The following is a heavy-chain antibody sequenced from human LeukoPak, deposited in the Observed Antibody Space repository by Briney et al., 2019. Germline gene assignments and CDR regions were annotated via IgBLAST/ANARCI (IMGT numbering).Heavy chain of an antibody. Sequence: SETLSLTCAVSGGSISSGGYSWSWIRQPPGKGLEWIGYIYHSGSTYYNPSLKSRVTISVDRSKNQFSLKLSSVTAAATAVYYCARDYYDSSGSYPNRMFDPWGQGTLVTVSS. D-gene: IGHD3-22*01. V-gene: IGHV4-30-2*01. CDR3: ARDYYDSSGSYPNRMFDP. CDR1: GGSISSGGYS. CDR2: IYHSGST. J-gene: IGHJ5*02.